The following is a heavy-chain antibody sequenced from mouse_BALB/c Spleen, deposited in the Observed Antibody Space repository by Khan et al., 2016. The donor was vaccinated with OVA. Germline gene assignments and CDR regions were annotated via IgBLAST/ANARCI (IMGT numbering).Heavy chain of an antibody. CDR3: AHPAYDPRNFDG. Sequence: VQLKQSGAELVKPGASVKLSCTASGFNIKDTYMHWVKQRPDQGLEWIGRIAPANGNTKYDPKFQGKATIKAVTSSNTSYLQTHSLTSEETAVYYRAHPAYDPRNFDGGGAGTTVTVSS. D-gene: IGHD2-3*01. J-gene: IGHJ1*01. CDR2: IAPANGNT. V-gene: IGHV14-3*02. CDR1: GFNIKDTY.